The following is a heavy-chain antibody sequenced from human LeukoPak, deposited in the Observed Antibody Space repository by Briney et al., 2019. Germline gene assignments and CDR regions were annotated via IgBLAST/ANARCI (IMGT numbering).Heavy chain of an antibody. V-gene: IGHV4-38-2*02. CDR3: ARVAVVVPAAIDY. D-gene: IGHD2-2*01. Sequence: SETLSLTCTVSGYSISSGYYWGWIRQPPGKGLEWIGSIYHSGSTYYNPPLKSRVTISVDTSKNQFSLKLSSVTAADTAVYYCARVAVVVPAAIDYWGQGTLVTVSS. CDR1: GYSISSGYY. J-gene: IGHJ4*02. CDR2: IYHSGST.